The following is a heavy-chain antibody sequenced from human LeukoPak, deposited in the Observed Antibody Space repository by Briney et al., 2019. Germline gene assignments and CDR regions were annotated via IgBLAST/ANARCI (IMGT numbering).Heavy chain of an antibody. J-gene: IGHJ4*02. CDR2: IKQDGTEK. V-gene: IGHV3-7*01. CDR3: ARAMVWDHGDY. D-gene: IGHD1-14*01. CDR1: GFTFSTYW. Sequence: GGSLRLSCAASGFTFSTYWMTWVRQAPGKGLEWVANIKQDGTEKYYVDSVEGRFTISRDNAKNSLFLQMNSLRAEDTAVYYCARAMVWDHGDYWGQGTLVTVSS.